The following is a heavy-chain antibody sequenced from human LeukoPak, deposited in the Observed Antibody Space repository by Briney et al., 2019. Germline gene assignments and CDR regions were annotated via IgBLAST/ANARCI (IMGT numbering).Heavy chain of an antibody. D-gene: IGHD2-21*02. CDR2: IRGSGGGT. V-gene: IGHV3-23*01. CDR3: VKARMPHCGTDCLES. J-gene: IGHJ4*02. CDR1: GFTFSNYG. Sequence: GGSLRLSCAASGFTFSNYGMSWVRQAPGKGLEWVSVIRGSGGGTYYADSVKGRFTISRDNSKNTAYLQMNSLRAEDTAVYYCVKARMPHCGTDCLESWGQGTLVTVSS.